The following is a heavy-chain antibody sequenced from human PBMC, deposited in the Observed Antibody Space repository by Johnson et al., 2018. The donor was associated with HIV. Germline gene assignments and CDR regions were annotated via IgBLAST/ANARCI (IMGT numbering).Heavy chain of an antibody. Sequence: QVQLVESGGGVVQPGRSLRLSCAASGFIFNNYAMHWVRQAPGKGLEWVTVISYDESNKYYAYSVKGRFTISRDNSNNTVSLQMNSLRAEDTAVYYCARAEGEYDAFDIWGQGTMVTVSS. CDR2: ISYDESNK. CDR3: ARAEGEYDAFDI. V-gene: IGHV3-30-3*01. J-gene: IGHJ3*02. D-gene: IGHD2/OR15-2a*01. CDR1: GFIFNNYA.